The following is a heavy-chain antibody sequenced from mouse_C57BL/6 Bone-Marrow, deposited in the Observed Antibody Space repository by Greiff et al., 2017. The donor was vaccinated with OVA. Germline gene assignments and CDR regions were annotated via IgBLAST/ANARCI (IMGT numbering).Heavy chain of an antibody. CDR3: ARNAWDGYYFDY. V-gene: IGHV5-16*01. D-gene: IGHD2-3*01. Sequence: EVQRVESEGGLVQPGGSMKLSCTASGFTFSDYYMAWVRQVPEKGLEWVANINYDGSSTYYLDSLKSRFTISRDNAKNILYLQMSSLKSEDTATYYCARNAWDGYYFDYWGQGTTLTVSS. J-gene: IGHJ2*01. CDR1: GFTFSDYY. CDR2: INYDGSST.